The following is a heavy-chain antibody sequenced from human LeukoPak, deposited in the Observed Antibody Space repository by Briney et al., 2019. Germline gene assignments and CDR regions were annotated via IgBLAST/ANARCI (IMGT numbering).Heavy chain of an antibody. CDR2: ITSSSSYI. Sequence: PGGSLRLSCAASGFTFSTYNMNWVRQAPGKGLEWVSSITSSSSYIYYADSVKGRFTISRDNAKNSLYLQMNSLRAEDTAVYYCARVLGDSSGHYYGVDYWGQGTLVTVSS. J-gene: IGHJ4*02. V-gene: IGHV3-21*01. CDR3: ARVLGDSSGHYYGVDY. D-gene: IGHD3-22*01. CDR1: GFTFSTYN.